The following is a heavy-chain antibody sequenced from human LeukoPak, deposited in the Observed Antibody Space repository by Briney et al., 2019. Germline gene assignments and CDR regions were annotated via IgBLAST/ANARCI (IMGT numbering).Heavy chain of an antibody. CDR1: GYSFTSYW. V-gene: IGHV5-51*01. CDR3: ARQFISSWNYFDY. J-gene: IGHJ4*02. D-gene: IGHD6-13*01. Sequence: GESLKISCKGSGYSFTSYWIGWVRQMPGKGLEWMGIIYPGDSDTRYSPSFQGQVTISADKSISTAYLRWSSLKASDTAMYYCARQFISSWNYFDYWGQGTLVTVSS. CDR2: IYPGDSDT.